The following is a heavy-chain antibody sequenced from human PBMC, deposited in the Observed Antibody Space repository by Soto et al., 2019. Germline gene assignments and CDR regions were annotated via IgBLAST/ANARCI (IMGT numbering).Heavy chain of an antibody. V-gene: IGHV4-4*07. CDR3: ARQTTFSSSWYDH. J-gene: IGHJ5*02. CDR1: GDSITNYY. D-gene: IGHD6-13*01. CDR2: IYISGST. Sequence: SETLSLTCTVSGDSITNYYWTWIRQPAGKGLEWIGRIYISGSTNYNSSLKSRVTMSVHTSKNQISLKLTSVTAADTAVYYCARQTTFSSSWYDHWGQGTLVTVSS.